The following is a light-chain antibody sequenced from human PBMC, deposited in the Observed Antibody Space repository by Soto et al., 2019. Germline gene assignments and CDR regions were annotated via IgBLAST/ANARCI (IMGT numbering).Light chain of an antibody. CDR2: EVS. V-gene: IGLV2-18*02. CDR1: SSDVGKFNL. CDR3: SSYTTSSSAYVV. J-gene: IGLJ2*01. Sequence: QSVLTQPPSVSGSPGQSVTISCTGTSSDVGKFNLVSWYQQHPGKAPKLMIYEVSNRPSGVPDRFSGSKSGNTASLTISGLQAXXXXDYHCSSYTTSSSAYVVFGGGTKL.